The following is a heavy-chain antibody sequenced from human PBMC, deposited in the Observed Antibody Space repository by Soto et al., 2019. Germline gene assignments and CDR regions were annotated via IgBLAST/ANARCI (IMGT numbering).Heavy chain of an antibody. CDR3: ARDFTSGYFYYFDS. V-gene: IGHV4-61*01. CDR2: IYYTGST. J-gene: IGHJ4*02. Sequence: PSETLSLTCAVSGGSVSSGTYYWNWIRQPPGKGLEWIGYIYYTGSTNYNPSLKSRVTISVDTSKNKLSLKLSSVTAADTAVYYCARDFTSGYFYYFDSWGQGTLVTVSS. CDR1: GGSVSSGTYY. D-gene: IGHD5-18*01.